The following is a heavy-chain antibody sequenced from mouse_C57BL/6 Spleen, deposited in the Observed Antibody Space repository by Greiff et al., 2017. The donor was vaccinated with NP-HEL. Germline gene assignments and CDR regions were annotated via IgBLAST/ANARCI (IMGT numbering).Heavy chain of an antibody. J-gene: IGHJ2*01. Sequence: LQESGAELVRPGSSVKLSCKASGYTFTSYWMHWVKQRPIQGLEWIGNIDPSDSETHYNQKFKDKATLTVDKSSSTAYMQLSSLTSEDSAVYYCARSRDYYGSSYVNYWGQGTTLTVSS. CDR3: ARSRDYYGSSYVNY. D-gene: IGHD1-1*01. V-gene: IGHV1-52*01. CDR2: IDPSDSET. CDR1: GYTFTSYW.